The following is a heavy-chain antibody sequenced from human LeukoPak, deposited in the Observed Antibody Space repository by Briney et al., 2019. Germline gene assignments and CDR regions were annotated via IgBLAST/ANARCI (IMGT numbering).Heavy chain of an antibody. CDR2: ISSSGSTI. V-gene: IGHV3-11*01. D-gene: IGHD3-3*01. Sequence: AGRSLRLSCAASGFTFSDYYMSWIRQAPGKGLEWVSYISSSGSTIYYADSVKGRFTISRDNAKNSLCLQMNSLRAEDTAVYYCARDRGRGYYDPFDYWGQGTLVTVSS. CDR1: GFTFSDYY. J-gene: IGHJ4*02. CDR3: ARDRGRGYYDPFDY.